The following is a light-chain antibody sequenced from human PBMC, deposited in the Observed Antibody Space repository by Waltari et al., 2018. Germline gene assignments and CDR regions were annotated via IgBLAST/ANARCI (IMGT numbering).Light chain of an antibody. CDR2: DVS. J-gene: IGLJ1*01. V-gene: IGLV2-14*03. CDR1: SSHIGDYKL. Sequence: QSALTQPASVSGSPAQSLPISFTGTSSHIGDYKLVSLYQQHPGKAPKLIIYDVSNRPSGVSNRFSGSKSGNRASLTISGLQAEDEADYYCSSYRSTTTPCIFGSGTKVTVL. CDR3: SSYRSTTTPCI.